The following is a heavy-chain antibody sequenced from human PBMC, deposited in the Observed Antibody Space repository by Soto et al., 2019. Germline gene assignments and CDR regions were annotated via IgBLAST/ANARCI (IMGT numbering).Heavy chain of an antibody. CDR3: TTDRGYSYAYYYGMDV. CDR1: GFTFSNAW. Sequence: PGGSLRLSCAASGFTFSNAWMNWVRQAPGKGLEWVGRIKSKTDGGTTDYAAPVKGRFTISRDDSKNTLYLQMNSLKTEDTAVYYCTTDRGYSYAYYYGMDVWGQGTTVTAP. V-gene: IGHV3-15*07. D-gene: IGHD5-18*01. CDR2: IKSKTDGGTT. J-gene: IGHJ6*02.